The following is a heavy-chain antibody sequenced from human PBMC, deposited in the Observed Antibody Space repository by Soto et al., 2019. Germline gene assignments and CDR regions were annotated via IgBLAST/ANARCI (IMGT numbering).Heavy chain of an antibody. CDR1: GYTFTSYD. D-gene: IGHD3-3*01. CDR3: ARGLRFLEWLLEYNWFDP. CDR2: MNPNSGNT. J-gene: IGHJ5*02. V-gene: IGHV1-8*01. Sequence: ASVKVSCKASGYTFTSYDINWVLQATGQGLEWMGWMNPNSGNTGYAQKFQGRVTMTRNTSISTAYMELSSLRSEDTAVYYCARGLRFLEWLLEYNWFDPWGQGTLVTVSS.